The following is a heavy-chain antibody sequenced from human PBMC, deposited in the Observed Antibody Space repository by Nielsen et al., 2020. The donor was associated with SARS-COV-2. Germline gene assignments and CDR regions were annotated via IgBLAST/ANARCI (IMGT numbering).Heavy chain of an antibody. CDR2: ISAYNGNT. Sequence: ASVKVSCKASGYTFTSYGISWVRQAPGQGLEWMGWISAYNGNTNYAQKLQGRVTMTTDTSTSTAYMELRSLRSDDTAVYYCARRVYTVAGVYYYYYGMDVWGQGTTVTVSS. V-gene: IGHV1-18*01. CDR1: GYTFTSYG. CDR3: ARRVYTVAGVYYYYYGMDV. J-gene: IGHJ6*02. D-gene: IGHD6-19*01.